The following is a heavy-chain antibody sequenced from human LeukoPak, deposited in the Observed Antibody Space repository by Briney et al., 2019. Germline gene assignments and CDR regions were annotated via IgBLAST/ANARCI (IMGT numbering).Heavy chain of an antibody. CDR2: ISSSSSII. V-gene: IGHV3-48*01. CDR3: ARDFEAAAEDY. J-gene: IGHJ4*02. D-gene: IGHD6-13*01. CDR1: GFTFSSYS. Sequence: QSGGSLRLSCAASGFTFSSYSMSWVRQAPGKGLEWISYISSSSSIIYYADSVKGRFTISRDNAKNSLYLQMNSLRAEDTAMYYCARDFEAAAEDYWGQGTLVTVSS.